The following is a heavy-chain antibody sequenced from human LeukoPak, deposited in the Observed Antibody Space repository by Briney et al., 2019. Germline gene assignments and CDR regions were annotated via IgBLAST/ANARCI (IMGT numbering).Heavy chain of an antibody. V-gene: IGHV4-34*01. CDR3: ARGRIAAAGPGLDY. CDR1: GGSFSGYY. Sequence: PSETLSLTCAVCGGSFSGYYWSWIRQPPGKGLEWIGEINHSGSTNYNPSLKSRVTISVDTSKNQFSLKLSSVTAADTAVYYCARGRIAAAGPGLDYWGQGTLVTVSS. J-gene: IGHJ4*02. D-gene: IGHD6-13*01. CDR2: INHSGST.